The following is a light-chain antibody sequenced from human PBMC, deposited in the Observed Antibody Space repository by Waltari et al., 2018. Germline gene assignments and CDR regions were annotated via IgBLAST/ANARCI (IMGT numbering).Light chain of an antibody. CDR2: DAS. Sequence: DIQMTQSPSTLSASVGYRVTITCRASQTINGWLAWYQQKPGKAPELLIHDASTLESGGPPRFSGSGSGTEFTLTISSVQPEDVATYYCQQYLLFWTFGQGTRVEIK. J-gene: IGKJ1*01. CDR1: QTINGW. CDR3: QQYLLFWT. V-gene: IGKV1-5*01.